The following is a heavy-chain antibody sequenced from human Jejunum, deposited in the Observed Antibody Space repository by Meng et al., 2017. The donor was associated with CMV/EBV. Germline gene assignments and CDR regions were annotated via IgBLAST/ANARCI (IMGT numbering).Heavy chain of an antibody. CDR2: ISWNSGSI. J-gene: IGHJ4*02. Sequence: FSCDDYAMHWVRRAPGKGLEWVSDISWNSGSIGYADSVKGRFTISRDNAKNSLYLQMNSLRAEDTALYYCAKDTGGTGWYHYFDSWGQGTLVTVSS. CDR3: AKDTGGTGWYHYFDS. V-gene: IGHV3-9*01. CDR1: FSCDDYA. D-gene: IGHD6-19*01.